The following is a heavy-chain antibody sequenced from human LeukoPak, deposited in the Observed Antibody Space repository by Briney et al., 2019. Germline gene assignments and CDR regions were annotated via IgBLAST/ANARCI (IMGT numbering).Heavy chain of an antibody. CDR2: IKQDGSEK. J-gene: IGHJ6*02. CDR3: AREVLYSSSWYVGHYYYGMDV. D-gene: IGHD6-13*01. V-gene: IGHV3-7*01. CDR1: GFTFSSYW. Sequence: GGSLSLSCAASGFTFSSYWMSWVRQAPGKGLEWVANIKQDGSEKYYVDSVKGRFTISRDNAKNSLYLQMNCLRAEDTAVYYCAREVLYSSSWYVGHYYYGMDVWGQGTTVTVSS.